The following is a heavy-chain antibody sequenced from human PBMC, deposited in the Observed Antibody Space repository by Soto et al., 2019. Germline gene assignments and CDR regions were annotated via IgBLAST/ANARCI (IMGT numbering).Heavy chain of an antibody. V-gene: IGHV3-33*01. Sequence: QVQLVESGGGVVQPGRSLRLSCAASGFTFSSYGMHWVRQAPGKGLEWVAVIWYDGSNKYYADSVKGRFTISRDNSKNTLYLQMNSLGAEDTAVYYCARDRAGDAFDIWGQGTMVTVSS. CDR3: ARDRAGDAFDI. CDR2: IWYDGSNK. CDR1: GFTFSSYG. J-gene: IGHJ3*02.